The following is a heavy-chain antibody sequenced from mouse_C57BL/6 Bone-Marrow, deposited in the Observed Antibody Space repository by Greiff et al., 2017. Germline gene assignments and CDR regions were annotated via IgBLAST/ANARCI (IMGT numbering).Heavy chain of an antibody. CDR1: GYTFTDYY. CDR2: INPYNGGT. D-gene: IGHD2-3*01. V-gene: IGHV1-19*01. J-gene: IGHJ4*01. CDR3: ARSGRWLLAMDY. Sequence: EVKLMESGPVLVKPGASVKMSCKASGYTFTDYYMNWVKQSHGKSLEWIGVINPYNGGTSYNQKFKGKATLTVDKSSSTAYIELNSLTSEDSAVYYCARSGRWLLAMDYWGQGTSVTVSS.